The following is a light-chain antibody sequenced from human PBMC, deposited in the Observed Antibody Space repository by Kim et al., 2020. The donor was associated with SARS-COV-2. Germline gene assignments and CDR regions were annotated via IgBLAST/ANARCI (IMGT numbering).Light chain of an antibody. CDR2: GAS. CDR1: ESVSSGN. Sequence: EIVLTQSPGTLSLSPGQGATLSCRASESVSSGNLAWYQQKPGQPPRLLIYGASSRATGIPDRFSGGGSGTDFTLTISRLEPEDFAVYYCQQYADLPYTFGQGTKVDIK. V-gene: IGKV3-20*01. CDR3: QQYADLPYT. J-gene: IGKJ2*01.